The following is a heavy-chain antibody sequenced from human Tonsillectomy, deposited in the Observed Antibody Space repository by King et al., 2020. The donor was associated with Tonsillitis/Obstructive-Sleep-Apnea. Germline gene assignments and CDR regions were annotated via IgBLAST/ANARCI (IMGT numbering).Heavy chain of an antibody. J-gene: IGHJ3*02. V-gene: IGHV3-21*01. CDR1: GFTFSSYS. CDR3: ARDSDDAFDI. CDR2: INPSSSYI. Sequence: VQLVESGGGLVKPGGSLRLSCAASGFTFSSYSMNWVRQAPGKGLEWVSSINPSSSYISYADSVRGRFTISRDNAKNSLYLQMDSLRAEDTAVYYCARDSDDAFDIWGLGTMGTVSS.